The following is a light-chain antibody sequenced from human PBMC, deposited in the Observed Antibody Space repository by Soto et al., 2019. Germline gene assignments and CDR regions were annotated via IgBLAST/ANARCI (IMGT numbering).Light chain of an antibody. CDR2: DND. CDR1: SSNIGNNY. J-gene: IGLJ2*01. V-gene: IGLV1-51*01. CDR3: GTWDSSLSAV. Sequence: QSVLTQPPSVSAAPGQTVTIFCFGSSSNIGNNYVSWYQLLPGTAPKLLIYDNDKRPSGIPDRFSGSKSGTSATLGITGLQTGDEADYFCGTWDSSLSAVFGGGTKLTVL.